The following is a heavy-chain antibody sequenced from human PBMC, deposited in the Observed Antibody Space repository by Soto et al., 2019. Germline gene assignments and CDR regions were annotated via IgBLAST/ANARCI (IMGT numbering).Heavy chain of an antibody. CDR2: ISSDGNNK. D-gene: IGHD2-15*01. CDR1: GFTFDSYG. V-gene: IGHV3-30*18. CDR3: AKDLLPNQVPTCGS. Sequence: QVQLVESGGGVVQPGRSLRLSCAASGFTFDSYGMHWVRQAPGKGLEWVAVISSDGNNKYYADSVKGRFTISRDNFKNTLYLQMSSLRADDTAVYYWAKDLLPNQVPTCGSWGQGTRVTVSS. J-gene: IGHJ5*02.